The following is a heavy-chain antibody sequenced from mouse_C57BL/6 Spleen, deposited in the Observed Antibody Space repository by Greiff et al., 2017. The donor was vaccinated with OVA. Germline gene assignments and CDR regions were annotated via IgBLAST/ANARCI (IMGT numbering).Heavy chain of an antibody. J-gene: IGHJ4*01. CDR1: GFTFSDYG. V-gene: IGHV5-17*01. CDR2: ISSGSSTI. Sequence: EVHLVESGGGLVKPGGSLKLSCAASGFTFSDYGMHWVRQAPEKGLEWVAYISSGSSTIYYADTVKGRFTISRDNAKNTLFLQMTSLRSEDTAMYYCARLGYYGAYAMDYWGQGTSVTVSS. D-gene: IGHD2-13*01. CDR3: ARLGYYGAYAMDY.